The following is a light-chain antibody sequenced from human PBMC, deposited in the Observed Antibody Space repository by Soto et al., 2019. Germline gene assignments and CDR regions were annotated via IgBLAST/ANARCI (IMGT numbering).Light chain of an antibody. CDR2: GAS. V-gene: IGKV3-20*01. J-gene: IGKJ1*01. CDR1: QSVSSSY. Sequence: TPSAPTVDFSPGERASLSCRSSQSVSSSYLAWYQQKPGQAPRLLIYGASSRATVIPDRFSGSGAGTDCTLTVSILQPGGFAVYYWQQYGSSPWAFGRGTKVDIK. CDR3: QQYGSSPWA.